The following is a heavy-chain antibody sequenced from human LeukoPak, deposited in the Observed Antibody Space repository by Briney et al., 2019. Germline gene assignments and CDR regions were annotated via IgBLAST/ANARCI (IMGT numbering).Heavy chain of an antibody. V-gene: IGHV3-48*01. D-gene: IGHD3-22*01. CDR1: GFTFSSYS. J-gene: IGHJ4*02. CDR2: ISGSSSTI. Sequence: GGSLRLSCAASGFTFSSYSMMWVRQAPGKGLEWVSYISGSSSTIYYADSVKGRFTISRDNAKNSLYLQMNSLRAEDTAVYYCAKSLTYYYDVHWGQGTLVTVSS. CDR3: AKSLTYYYDVH.